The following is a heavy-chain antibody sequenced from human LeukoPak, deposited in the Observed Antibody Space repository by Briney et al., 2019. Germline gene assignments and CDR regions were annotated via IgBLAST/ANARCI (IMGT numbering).Heavy chain of an antibody. CDR3: ASGYYGSGRTLHY. Sequence: PSETLSLTCTVSGGSISSYYWSWIRQPPGKGLEWIGYIYYSGSTNYNPSLKSRVTISVDTSKNQFSLKLSSVTAADTAVYYCASGYYGSGRTLHYWGQGTLVTVSS. D-gene: IGHD3-10*01. V-gene: IGHV4-59*08. CDR2: IYYSGST. J-gene: IGHJ4*02. CDR1: GGSISSYY.